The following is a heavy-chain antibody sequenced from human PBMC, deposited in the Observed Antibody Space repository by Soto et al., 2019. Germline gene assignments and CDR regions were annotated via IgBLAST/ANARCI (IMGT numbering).Heavy chain of an antibody. V-gene: IGHV3-33*01. D-gene: IGHD7-27*01. CDR3: AMATFNWGRSPPGY. CDR1: GFTFSSYG. J-gene: IGHJ4*02. Sequence: GGSLRLSCAASGFTFSSYGMHWVRQAPGKGLEWVAVIWYDGSNKYYADSVKGRFTISRDNSKNTLYLQMNSLRAEDTAVYYCAMATFNWGRSPPGYWGQGTLVTVSS. CDR2: IWYDGSNK.